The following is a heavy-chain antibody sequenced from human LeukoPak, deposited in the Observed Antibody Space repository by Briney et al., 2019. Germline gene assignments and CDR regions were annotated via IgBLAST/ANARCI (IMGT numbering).Heavy chain of an antibody. CDR3: ARSTRRYSYDSSGYYHPDDFDY. CDR1: GLTFNSYW. V-gene: IGHV3-74*01. D-gene: IGHD3-22*01. Sequence: GGSLRLSCAASGLTFNSYWMHWVRQAPAKGLVGVSRINSDGSSTNYADSVKGRFTISRDNAKNTLFLQMNSLRDEDAAVYYCARSTRRYSYDSSGYYHPDDFDYWGQGTLVTVSS. CDR2: INSDGSST. J-gene: IGHJ4*02.